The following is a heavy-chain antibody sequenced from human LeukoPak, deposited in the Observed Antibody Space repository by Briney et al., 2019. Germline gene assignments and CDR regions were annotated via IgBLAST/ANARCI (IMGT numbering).Heavy chain of an antibody. CDR1: GGSIRSGDHH. J-gene: IGHJ6*03. D-gene: IGHD2-15*01. Sequence: SETLSLTCSVSGGSIRSGDHHWAWVRPPPGKGLEFIGSLDESGRPYYTRPLKSRVSISGDTSGKQFSLNLTSVTAADTAVYFCARDLGGYPFFMDVWGRGTTVIVSS. CDR2: LDESGRP. CDR3: ARDLGGYPFFMDV. V-gene: IGHV4-39*07.